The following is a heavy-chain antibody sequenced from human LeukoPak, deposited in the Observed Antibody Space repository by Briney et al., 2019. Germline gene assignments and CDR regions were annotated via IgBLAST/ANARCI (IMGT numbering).Heavy chain of an antibody. J-gene: IGHJ4*02. D-gene: IGHD5-12*01. CDR2: INHSGST. CDR1: GGSFSGYH. Sequence: SETLSLTCAVYGGSFSGYHWSWIRQPPGKGLEWIGEINHSGSTNYNPSLKSRVTISVDTSKNQFSLKLSSVTAADTAVYYCAGVTVATGEYWGQGTLVTVSS. CDR3: AGVTVATGEY. V-gene: IGHV4-34*01.